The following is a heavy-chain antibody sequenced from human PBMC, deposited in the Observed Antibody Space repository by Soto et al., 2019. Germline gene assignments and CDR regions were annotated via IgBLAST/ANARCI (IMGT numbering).Heavy chain of an antibody. V-gene: IGHV1-8*01. D-gene: IGHD6-6*01. CDR2: MNPNSGNT. CDR3: ARGGYSSSPTALRNLFDS. J-gene: IGHJ5*01. Sequence: GASVKVSCKASGYTFTSYDINWVRQATGQGLEWMGWMNPNSGNTGYAQKFQGRVTMTRNTSISTAYMELSSLRSEDTAVYYCARGGYSSSPTALRNLFDSWGQGTLVIVSS. CDR1: GYTFTSYD.